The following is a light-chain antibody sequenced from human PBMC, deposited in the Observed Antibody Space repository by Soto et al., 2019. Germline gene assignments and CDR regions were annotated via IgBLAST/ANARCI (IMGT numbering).Light chain of an antibody. J-gene: IGKJ1*01. CDR2: GAS. CDR3: KQYLVTPWT. CDR1: QSVSSN. Sequence: EIVMTQSPATLSVSPGERATLSCRASQSVSSNLAWYQQKPGQAPRLLIYGASTRATGIPARFSGSGSGTDFTLTIGRLEPEDFAVYYCKQYLVTPWTFGQGTKVDIK. V-gene: IGKV3-15*01.